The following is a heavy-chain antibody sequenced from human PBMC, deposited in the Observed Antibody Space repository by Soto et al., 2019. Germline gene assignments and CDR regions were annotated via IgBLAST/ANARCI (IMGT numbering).Heavy chain of an antibody. CDR2: ISSSSSYI. V-gene: IGHV3-21*01. D-gene: IGHD4-17*01. CDR1: GFTFSSYS. Sequence: LRLSCAASGFTFSSYSMNWVRQAPGKGLEWVSSISSSSSYIYYADSVKGRFTISRDNAKNSLYLQMNSLRAEDTAVYYCAGSAVTPSWYFDLRGRGTLVTVSS. CDR3: AGSAVTPSWYFDL. J-gene: IGHJ2*01.